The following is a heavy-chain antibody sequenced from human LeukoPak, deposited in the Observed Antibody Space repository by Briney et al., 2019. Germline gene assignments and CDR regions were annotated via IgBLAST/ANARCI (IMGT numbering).Heavy chain of an antibody. CDR3: AKCGNSGCHLIDY. D-gene: IGHD5-12*01. CDR1: GFTFNTNA. V-gene: IGHV3-23*01. CDR2: ISGRTGGT. J-gene: IGHJ4*02. Sequence: GGSLRLSCAAAGFTFNTNAMSWVRQAPGKGLEWVSAISGRTGGTYYADSVKGRFTISRDNSKSTLYLQMDSLRAEDTAVYYCAKCGNSGCHLIDYWGQGTLVTVSS.